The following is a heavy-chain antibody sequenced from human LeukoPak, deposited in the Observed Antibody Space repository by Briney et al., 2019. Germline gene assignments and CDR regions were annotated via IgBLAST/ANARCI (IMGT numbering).Heavy chain of an antibody. CDR2: IAHSGNGM. J-gene: IGHJ6*02. V-gene: IGHV3-11*01. CDR1: GFTFSDYY. CDR3: ARGHYEMGV. Sequence: GGSLRLSCAASGFTFSDYYITWIRQAPGKGLGWVSHIAHSGNGMWYADAVKGRFTISRDNAKNLLFLQMDSLRAEDTAVYYCARGHYEMGVWGQGTTVIVSS.